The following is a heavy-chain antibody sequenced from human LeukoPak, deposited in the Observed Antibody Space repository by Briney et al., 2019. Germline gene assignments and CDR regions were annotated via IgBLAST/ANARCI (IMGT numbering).Heavy chain of an antibody. D-gene: IGHD2-2*01. J-gene: IGHJ6*02. V-gene: IGHV4-4*07. Sequence: PSETLSLTCTVTGGSISSYYWSWIRQPDGKGVEWIGRIYTSGSTEYNPSLKSRVTMSVDTSKNQFSLKLSSVTAADTAVYYCARTNARTSGMDVWGQGTTVTVSS. CDR2: IYTSGST. CDR3: ARTNARTSGMDV. CDR1: GGSISSYY.